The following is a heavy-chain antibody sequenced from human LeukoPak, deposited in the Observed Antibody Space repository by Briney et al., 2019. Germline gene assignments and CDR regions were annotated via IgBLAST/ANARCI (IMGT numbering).Heavy chain of an antibody. CDR3: AKDRLRYFDWLDHFDY. D-gene: IGHD3-9*01. V-gene: IGHV3-23*01. Sequence: GGSLRLSCAASGLTFDSYAMSWIRQTPERGLEWVSAISGSGDTTYYADSVKGRFTISRDNSKNTLYLQMNSLRAEDTAVYYCAKDRLRYFDWLDHFDYWGQGTLVTVSS. CDR1: GLTFDSYA. J-gene: IGHJ4*02. CDR2: ISGSGDTT.